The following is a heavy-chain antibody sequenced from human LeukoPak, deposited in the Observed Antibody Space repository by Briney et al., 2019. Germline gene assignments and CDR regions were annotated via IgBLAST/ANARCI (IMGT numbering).Heavy chain of an antibody. J-gene: IGHJ2*01. Sequence: GESLQISCKGSGYSFTSYWIGWVRQMPGKGLEWMGIIYPGDSDTRYSPSFQGQVTVSADKSISTAYLQWSSLKASDTAMYYCARVIAAAGTRYFDLWGRGTLVTVSS. CDR1: GYSFTSYW. D-gene: IGHD6-13*01. CDR2: IYPGDSDT. V-gene: IGHV5-51*01. CDR3: ARVIAAAGTRYFDL.